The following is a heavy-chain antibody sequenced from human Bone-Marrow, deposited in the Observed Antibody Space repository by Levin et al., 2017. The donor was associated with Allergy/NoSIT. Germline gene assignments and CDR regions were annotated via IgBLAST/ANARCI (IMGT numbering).Heavy chain of an antibody. J-gene: IGHJ4*02. CDR1: GFTFSSYG. V-gene: IGHV3-30*18. CDR2: ISYDGSNK. CDR3: AKDGPSGYIVVVPAATYLDY. Sequence: GGSLRLSCAASGFTFSSYGMHWVRQAPGKGLEWVAVISYDGSNKYYADSVKGRFTISRDNSKNTLYLQMNSLRAEDTAVYYCAKDGPSGYIVVVPAATYLDYWGQGTLVTVSS. D-gene: IGHD2-2*01.